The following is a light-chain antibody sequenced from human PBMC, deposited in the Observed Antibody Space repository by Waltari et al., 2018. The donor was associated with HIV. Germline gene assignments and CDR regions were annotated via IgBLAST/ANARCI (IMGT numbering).Light chain of an antibody. CDR3: SSFITTTTHVV. Sequence: QSALTQPASVSGSLGQSVTLSCTGANSDIGGYNYVPWYQQHPGKAPKLIIHEVSNRPSGVSDRFSGSKSGNTASLTISGLQAEDESDYYCSSFITTTTHVVFGGGTRLTVL. CDR1: NSDIGGYNY. J-gene: IGLJ2*01. CDR2: EVS. V-gene: IGLV2-14*01.